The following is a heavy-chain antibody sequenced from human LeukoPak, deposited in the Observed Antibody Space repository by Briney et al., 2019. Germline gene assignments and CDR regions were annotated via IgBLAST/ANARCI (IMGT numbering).Heavy chain of an antibody. CDR1: GNYW. CDR2: IASDGSST. CDR3: ARGRPHGNDY. J-gene: IGHJ4*02. D-gene: IGHD4-23*01. V-gene: IGHV3-74*01. Sequence: GGSLRLSCAASGNYWMHWVRQAPGKGLVWVSRIASDGSSTTYADSVKGRFSISRDNAKNTLYLQMNSLRVEDTAVYYCARGRPHGNDYWGQGTLVTVSS.